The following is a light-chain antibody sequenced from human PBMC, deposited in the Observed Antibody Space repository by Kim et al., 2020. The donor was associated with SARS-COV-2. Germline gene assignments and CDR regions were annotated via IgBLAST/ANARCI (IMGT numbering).Light chain of an antibody. CDR3: QSRNSAGSAL. J-gene: IGLJ2*01. CDR2: GRN. CDR1: RLRNYY. Sequence: SSELTQDPAVSVALGQTVRITCQGDRLRNYYATWYQQKPRQAPVLVIYGRNNRPSGIPDRFSGSNSGNTASLTISGAQAEDEADFYCQSRNSAGSALFGGGTQLTVL. V-gene: IGLV3-19*01.